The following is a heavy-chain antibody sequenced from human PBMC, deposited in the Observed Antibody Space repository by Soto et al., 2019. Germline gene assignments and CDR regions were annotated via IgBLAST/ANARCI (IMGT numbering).Heavy chain of an antibody. Sequence: PGESLKISCKGSGYSFTSYWISWVRQMPGKGLEWMGRIDPSDSYTNYSPSFQGHVTISADKSISTAYLQWSSLKASDTAMYYCARRPLEDCSGDSCYHDWYFDLWGRGTLVTVSS. V-gene: IGHV5-10-1*01. D-gene: IGHD2-15*01. CDR3: ARRPLEDCSGDSCYHDWYFDL. J-gene: IGHJ2*01. CDR2: IDPSDSYT. CDR1: GYSFTSYW.